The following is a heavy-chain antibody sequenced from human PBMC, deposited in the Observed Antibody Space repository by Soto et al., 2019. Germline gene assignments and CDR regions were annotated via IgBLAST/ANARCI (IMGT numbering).Heavy chain of an antibody. Sequence: GGSLRLSCAASGFTFSTFGMNWVRQAPGEGLEWISFITSSSITLYYADSVEGRFTISRDNAKNSLYLQMNSLRDEDTAVYYCARAQYGTSSMLDYWGQGALVTVSS. J-gene: IGHJ4*02. D-gene: IGHD6-6*01. CDR2: ITSSSITL. CDR1: GFTFSTFG. CDR3: ARAQYGTSSMLDY. V-gene: IGHV3-48*02.